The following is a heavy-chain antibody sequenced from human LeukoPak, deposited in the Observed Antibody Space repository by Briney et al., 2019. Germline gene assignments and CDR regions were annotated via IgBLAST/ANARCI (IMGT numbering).Heavy chain of an antibody. J-gene: IGHJ4*02. CDR1: GYTFTIYS. Sequence: ASVTLSFTSTGYTFTIYSIYWGWQAPGQGLEWMGLISAYGNTNYAQNLQGRATMTTDTSTSTAYMELRSLRSDDTAVYYCATRIVGYFFDYWGQGTLVTVSS. D-gene: IGHD2-15*01. V-gene: IGHV1-18*01. CDR2: ISAYGNT. CDR3: ATRIVGYFFDY.